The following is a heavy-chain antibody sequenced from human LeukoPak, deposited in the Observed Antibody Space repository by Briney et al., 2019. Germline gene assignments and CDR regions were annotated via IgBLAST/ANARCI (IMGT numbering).Heavy chain of an antibody. J-gene: IGHJ6*03. CDR1: GFTFSSYG. D-gene: IGHD3-10*01. CDR3: AKAMVRGAAVGYYYMDV. CDR2: IWYDGSNK. V-gene: IGHV3-33*06. Sequence: GGSLRLSCAASGFTFSSYGMHWVRQAPGKGLEWVAVIWYDGSNKYYADSVKGRFTISRDNSKNTLYLQMNSLRAEDTAVYYCAKAMVRGAAVGYYYMDVWGEGTTVTVSS.